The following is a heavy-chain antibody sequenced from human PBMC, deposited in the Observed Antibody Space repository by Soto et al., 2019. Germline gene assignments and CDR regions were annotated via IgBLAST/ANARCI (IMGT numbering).Heavy chain of an antibody. CDR2: ISSSSSYI. Sequence: GSLRLSCAASGFTFSSYSMNWVRQAPGKGLEWVSSISSSSSYIYYADSVKGRFTISRDNAKNSLYLQMNSLRAEDTAVYYCARDMGRGYSSSWYDHWGQGTLVTVSS. V-gene: IGHV3-21*01. CDR3: ARDMGRGYSSSWYDH. CDR1: GFTFSSYS. J-gene: IGHJ1*01. D-gene: IGHD6-13*01.